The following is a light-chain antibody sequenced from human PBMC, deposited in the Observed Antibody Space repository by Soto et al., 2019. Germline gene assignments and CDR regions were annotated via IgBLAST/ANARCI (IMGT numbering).Light chain of an antibody. Sequence: QSALTQPASVSGSPGQSITISCTGSSSDVGSYDLVSWFQQHPGKAPKLMIYEVTKRPSGVPDRFSGSKSGNTASLTISDLQAEDEADYYCCSYGGTYNLYVFGPVTKLTVL. J-gene: IGLJ1*01. CDR2: EVT. CDR1: SSDVGSYDL. V-gene: IGLV2-23*02. CDR3: CSYGGTYNLYV.